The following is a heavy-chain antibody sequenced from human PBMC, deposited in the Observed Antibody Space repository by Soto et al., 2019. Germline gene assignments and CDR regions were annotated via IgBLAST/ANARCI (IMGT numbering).Heavy chain of an antibody. V-gene: IGHV4-39*01. CDR3: ARIKIVGILTYYMDV. CDR2: MYYSGST. CDR1: GDSISTSSSYY. J-gene: IGHJ6*03. D-gene: IGHD3-3*01. Sequence: QLQLQESGPGLVKPSETLSLSCTVSGDSISTSSSYYWGWIRQPPGKGLEWFANMYYSGSTYYNPSLKSRVTISRETSKNQFSLKLSSVTAADTAVYYCARIKIVGILTYYMDVWGKGTTVTVSS.